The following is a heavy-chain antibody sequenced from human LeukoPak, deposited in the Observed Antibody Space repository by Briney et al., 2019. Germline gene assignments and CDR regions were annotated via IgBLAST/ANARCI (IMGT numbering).Heavy chain of an antibody. D-gene: IGHD2/OR15-2a*01. CDR3: ARQYFLVLSLYYFDY. J-gene: IGHJ4*02. CDR1: GGSISSSSYY. Sequence: SETLSLTCTVSGGSISSSSYYWGWIRQPPGKGLEWIGSIYYSGSTYYNPSLKSRVTISVDTSKNQFSLRLSSVTAADTAVYYCARQYFLVLSLYYFDYWGQGSLVTVSS. V-gene: IGHV4-39*01. CDR2: IYYSGST.